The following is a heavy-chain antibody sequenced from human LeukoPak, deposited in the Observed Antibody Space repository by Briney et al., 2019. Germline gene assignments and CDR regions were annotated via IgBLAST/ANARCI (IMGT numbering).Heavy chain of an antibody. Sequence: SQTLSLTCHVAGGYCGGYSWDWIQQSPGKGLEWIGEINQSGSTKYNPTLKTRVTISIDTPKSQFSMRLNSVTAADTALYYCARCDSGDWFFDSWDQGALVTVSS. D-gene: IGHD3-9*01. V-gene: IGHV4-34*01. J-gene: IGHJ5*01. CDR2: INQSGST. CDR3: ARCDSGDWFFDS. CDR1: GGYCGGYS.